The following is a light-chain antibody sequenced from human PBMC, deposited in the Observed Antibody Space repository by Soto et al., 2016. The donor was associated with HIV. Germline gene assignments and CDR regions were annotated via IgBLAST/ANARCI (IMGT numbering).Light chain of an antibody. V-gene: IGLV3-19*01. CDR1: SLRNYY. CDR2: GKN. J-gene: IGLJ2*01. Sequence: SSELTQDPAVSVALGQTVRITCQGDSLRNYYANWYQQKPGQAPVLVIFGKNNWPSGIPDRFSGSSSGNTASLTITGTQAEDEADYYCNSRDNSGDHVVFGGGTKLTVL. CDR3: NSRDNSGDHVV.